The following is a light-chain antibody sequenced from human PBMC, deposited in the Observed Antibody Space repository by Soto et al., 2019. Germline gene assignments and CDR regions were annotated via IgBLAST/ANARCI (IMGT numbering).Light chain of an antibody. CDR1: SSDVGGYNY. CDR2: DVS. V-gene: IGLV2-14*01. Sequence: QSALTQPASVSGSPGQSITISCTGTSSDVGGYNYVSWYQQHPGKAPKLVIYDVSNRPSGVSNRFSGSKSGNTASLTISGLQAEAEADYYCSSYASRSTLIFGGGTKLTVL. J-gene: IGLJ2*01. CDR3: SSYASRSTLI.